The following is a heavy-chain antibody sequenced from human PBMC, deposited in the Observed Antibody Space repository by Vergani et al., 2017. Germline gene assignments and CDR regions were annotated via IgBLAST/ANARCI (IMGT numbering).Heavy chain of an antibody. V-gene: IGHV1-24*01. CDR3: ATPSQYDYIWGSYRYTYAFDI. J-gene: IGHJ3*02. CDR2: FDPEDGET. D-gene: IGHD3-16*02. CDR1: GYTLTELS. Sequence: QVQLVQSGAEVKKPGASVKVSCKVSGYTLTELSMHWVRQAPGKGLEWMGGFDPEDGETIYAQKFQGRVTMTEDTSTDTAYMGLSSLRSEDTAVYYCATPSQYDYIWGSYRYTYAFDIWGQGTMVTVSS.